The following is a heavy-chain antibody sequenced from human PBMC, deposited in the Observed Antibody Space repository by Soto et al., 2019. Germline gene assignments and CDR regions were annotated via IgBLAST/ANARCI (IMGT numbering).Heavy chain of an antibody. D-gene: IGHD5-18*01. CDR3: ARDRGYTNGFDF. CDR1: GLTFTSYS. Sequence: QTGGSLRLSCAASGLTFTSYSMNWVRQAPGKGLEWVSFIHSSSSTIYYADSVKGRFTISRDNAKNSLYLQMNSLRDEDTAVYYCARDRGYTNGFDFWGQGALVTVSS. J-gene: IGHJ4*02. V-gene: IGHV3-48*02. CDR2: IHSSSSTI.